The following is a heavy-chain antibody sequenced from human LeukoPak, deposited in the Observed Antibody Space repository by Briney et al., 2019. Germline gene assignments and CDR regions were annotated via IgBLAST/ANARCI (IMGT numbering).Heavy chain of an antibody. J-gene: IGHJ4*02. Sequence: ASVEVSCKASGYTFTSYAMHWVRQAPGQRLEWMGWINAGNGNTKYSQKFQGRVTITRDTSASTAYMELSSLRSEDTAVYYCARDGDDILTGYYYDYWGQGTLVTVSS. V-gene: IGHV1-3*01. D-gene: IGHD3-9*01. CDR2: INAGNGNT. CDR1: GYTFTSYA. CDR3: ARDGDDILTGYYYDY.